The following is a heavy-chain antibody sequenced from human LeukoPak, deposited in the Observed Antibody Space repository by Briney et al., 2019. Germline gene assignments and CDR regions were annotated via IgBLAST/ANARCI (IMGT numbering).Heavy chain of an antibody. J-gene: IGHJ3*02. Sequence: SVKVSCKASGYIFTIYAISWVRQAPGQGLEWMGGIIPIFGTANYAQKFQGRVTITADKSTSTAYMELSSLRSEDTAVYYCARDKTHYYDSSGYYPDAFDIWGQGTMVTVSS. CDR3: ARDKTHYYDSSGYYPDAFDI. CDR2: IIPIFGTA. CDR1: GYIFTIYA. V-gene: IGHV1-69*06. D-gene: IGHD3-22*01.